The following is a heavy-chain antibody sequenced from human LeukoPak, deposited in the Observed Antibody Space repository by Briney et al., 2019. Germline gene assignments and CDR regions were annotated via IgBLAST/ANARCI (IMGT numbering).Heavy chain of an antibody. J-gene: IGHJ4*02. D-gene: IGHD1-26*01. V-gene: IGHV2-70*04. CDR1: GFSLSTSGMR. CDR3: ARISPETYSGSSPFDY. Sequence: SGPTLVNPTQTLTLTCTFSGFSLSTSGMRVNWIRQPPGKALDRLAPIAWGDDLFYSTALKTRLTISKHTSKNQVVLTMTNMDPVDTATYYCARISPETYSGSSPFDYWGQGTLVTVSS. CDR2: IAWGDDL.